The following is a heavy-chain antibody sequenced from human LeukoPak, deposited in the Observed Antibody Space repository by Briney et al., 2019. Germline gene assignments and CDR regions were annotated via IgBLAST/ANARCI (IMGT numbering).Heavy chain of an antibody. V-gene: IGHV3-11*03. CDR2: ISSSSSYT. D-gene: IGHD6-13*01. CDR3: AAGTAADY. CDR1: GIPFSDYY. Sequence: GGSLRLSCVVSGIPFSDYYMNWTRQAPGKGLEWISYISSSSSYTDYADSVKGRFTISRDNAQNALFLQMNSLRVEDTAVYYCAAGTAADYWGQGTLVTVSS. J-gene: IGHJ4*02.